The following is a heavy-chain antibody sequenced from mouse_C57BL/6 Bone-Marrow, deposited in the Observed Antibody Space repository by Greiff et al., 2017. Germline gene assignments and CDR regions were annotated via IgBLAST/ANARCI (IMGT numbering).Heavy chain of an antibody. CDR2: IYIGNGYT. CDR3: ARGGQGFAY. D-gene: IGHD1-1*02. CDR1: GYTFTSYG. Sequence: VQLQQSGAGLVRPGSSVKMSCKTSGYTFTSYGINWVTQRPGQGLEWLGYIYIGNGYTAYNETFKGQATLPSDPSSSTAYWQLSSMTSDDAAIYFCARGGQGFAYWGQGNLVTVSA. J-gene: IGHJ3*01. V-gene: IGHV1-58*01.